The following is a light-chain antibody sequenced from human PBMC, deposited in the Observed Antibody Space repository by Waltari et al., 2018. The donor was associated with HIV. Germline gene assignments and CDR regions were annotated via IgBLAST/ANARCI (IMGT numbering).Light chain of an antibody. Sequence: QSVLTQPPSVSAAPVQKVTISCSGSSSAIGRNYCSWYRQLPETAPKLLMYEDNKRPSGIPDRFSGSRSGTSAILGITGLQTEDEAYYYCATWDSGLSAVVFGGGTRLAVL. J-gene: IGLJ3*02. CDR1: SSAIGRNY. CDR3: ATWDSGLSAVV. V-gene: IGLV1-51*01. CDR2: EDN.